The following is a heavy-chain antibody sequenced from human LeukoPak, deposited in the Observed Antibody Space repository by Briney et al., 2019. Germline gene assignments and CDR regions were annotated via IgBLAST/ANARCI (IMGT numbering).Heavy chain of an antibody. CDR3: AKDYSYYYDSSGYSDY. CDR2: IVSSGGST. Sequence: VQPGGSLRLSCAASGFTFSDYAMTWVRQAPGKGLEWVSFIVSSGGSTSFADSVKGRFTISRDNSKNTLHLQMNSLRAEDTAVYYCAKDYSYYYDSSGYSDYWGQGTLVTVSS. D-gene: IGHD3-22*01. J-gene: IGHJ4*02. V-gene: IGHV3-23*01. CDR1: GFTFSDYA.